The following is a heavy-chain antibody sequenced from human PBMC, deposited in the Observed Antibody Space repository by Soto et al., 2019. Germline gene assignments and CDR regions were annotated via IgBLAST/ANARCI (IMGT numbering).Heavy chain of an antibody. CDR3: ARDGQIIVGAHRANWFDP. V-gene: IGHV3-30-3*01. D-gene: IGHD1-26*01. Sequence: PGGSLRLSCAASGFTFSSYAMHWVRQAPGKGPEWVAVISYDGSNKYYADSVKGRFTISRDNSKNTLYLQMNSLRAEDTAVYYCARDGQIIVGAHRANWFDPWGQGTLVTVSS. J-gene: IGHJ5*02. CDR1: GFTFSSYA. CDR2: ISYDGSNK.